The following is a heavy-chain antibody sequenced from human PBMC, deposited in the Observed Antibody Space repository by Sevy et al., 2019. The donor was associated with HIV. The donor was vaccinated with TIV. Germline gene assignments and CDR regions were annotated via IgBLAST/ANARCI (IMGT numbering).Heavy chain of an antibody. V-gene: IGHV3-30*04. Sequence: GGSLRLSCVASGFTFPIYSVLWVRQAPGKGLEWLTVISYDGNYKYYADSVKGRFTISRDNSNNILYLQMSSLRVEDTALYFCARVAVEYCTNDCYHRFDHWGLGTLVTVSS. D-gene: IGHD2-8*01. J-gene: IGHJ4*02. CDR3: ARVAVEYCTNDCYHRFDH. CDR2: ISYDGNYK. CDR1: GFTFPIYS.